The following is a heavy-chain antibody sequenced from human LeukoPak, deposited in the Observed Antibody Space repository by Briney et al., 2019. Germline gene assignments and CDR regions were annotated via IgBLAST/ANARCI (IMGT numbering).Heavy chain of an antibody. CDR1: GYTFTGYY. Sequence: GASVKVSCKASGYTFTGYYMHWVRQAPGQGLEGMGWINPNGGTTNYAQKFQGRVTMTRDTSISTAYMELSRLRSDDTAVFYCARGGYTGYDFHYWGQGTLVTVSS. CDR2: INPNGGTT. CDR3: ARGGYTGYDFHY. V-gene: IGHV1-2*02. D-gene: IGHD5-12*01. J-gene: IGHJ4*02.